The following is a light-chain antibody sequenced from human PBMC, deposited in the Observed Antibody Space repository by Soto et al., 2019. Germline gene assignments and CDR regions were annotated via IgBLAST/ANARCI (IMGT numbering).Light chain of an antibody. V-gene: IGKV3-20*01. Sequence: EIVLTQSPGTLSLSPGERATLSCGASQSVSSSYLAWSQQKPGQTPRLLIYGASGRATGIPDRFSGSGYGTDFTLPISRLEPEDFPVYYCQQYGSSPPVTFGQGTRLEMK. CDR3: QQYGSSPPVT. CDR2: GAS. J-gene: IGKJ5*01. CDR1: QSVSSSY.